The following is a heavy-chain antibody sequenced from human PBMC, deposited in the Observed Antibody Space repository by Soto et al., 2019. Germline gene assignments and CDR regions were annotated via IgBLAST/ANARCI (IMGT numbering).Heavy chain of an antibody. Sequence: QVQLGQSGAEVKKPGSSVKVSCKASGGTFSSYAISWVRQAPGQGLEWMGGIIPIVGSANYAQKFQGRVTITEDESTSTAYMEWSSLRSEDTAVYYCATSQGSSTSLEIYYYYYYGMDVWGQGTRVTVSS. D-gene: IGHD2-2*01. J-gene: IGHJ6*02. CDR3: ATSQGSSTSLEIYYYYYYGMDV. CDR1: GGTFSSYA. CDR2: IIPIVGSA. V-gene: IGHV1-69*01.